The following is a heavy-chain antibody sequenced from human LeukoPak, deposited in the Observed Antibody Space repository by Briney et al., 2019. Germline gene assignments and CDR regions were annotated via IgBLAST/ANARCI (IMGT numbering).Heavy chain of an antibody. CDR2: IYYSGNN. CDR3: ARGPGPNELAAGTNNWFDP. V-gene: IGHV4-39*07. CDR1: GGSIRSSSYY. D-gene: IGHD6-13*01. Sequence: SETLSLTCIVSGGSIRSSSYYWGWIRQPPGKGLEWIGDIYYSGNNYYNPSLKSRVTISVDTSKNQFSLKLTSVTAADTAVYYCARGPGPNELAAGTNNWFDPWGRGTLVTVTS. J-gene: IGHJ5*02.